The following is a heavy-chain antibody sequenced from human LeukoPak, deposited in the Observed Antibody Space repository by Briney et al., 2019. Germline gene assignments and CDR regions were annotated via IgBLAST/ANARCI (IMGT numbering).Heavy chain of an antibody. V-gene: IGHV5-51*01. CDR3: ARSLGGVIVIFDYFDY. J-gene: IGHJ4*02. Sequence: GESLKISCKGSGYSFTSYWIGWVRQMPGKGLEWMGIIYPGDSDTRYSPSFQGQVTISADKSISTAYLQWSSLKASDTAMYYCARSLGGVIVIFDYFDYWGQGTLVTVSS. CDR2: IYPGDSDT. D-gene: IGHD3-16*02. CDR1: GYSFTSYW.